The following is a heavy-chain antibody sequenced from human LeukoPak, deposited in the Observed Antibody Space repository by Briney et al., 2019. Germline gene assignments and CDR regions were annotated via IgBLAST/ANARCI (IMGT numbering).Heavy chain of an antibody. CDR1: GGTFSSYA. CDR3: AREGDTPMSYNWFDP. Sequence: ASVKVSCKASGGTFSSYAISWVRQAPGQGLEWMGGIIPIFGTANYAQKFQGRVTITADKSTSTAYMELSSLRSEDTAVYYCAREGDTPMSYNWFDPWGQGTLVTVSS. J-gene: IGHJ5*02. CDR2: IIPIFGTA. V-gene: IGHV1-69*06. D-gene: IGHD5-18*01.